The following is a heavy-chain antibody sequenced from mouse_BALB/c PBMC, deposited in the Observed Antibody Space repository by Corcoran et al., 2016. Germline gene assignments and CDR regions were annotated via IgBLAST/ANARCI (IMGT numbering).Heavy chain of an antibody. CDR2: IDPANGNT. CDR1: GFNIKDTY. V-gene: IGHV14-3*02. J-gene: IGHJ1*01. Sequence: EVQLQQSGPELVKPGATVKLSCTASGFNIKDTYMHWVKQRPEQGLEWIGRIDPANGNTKYDPKFQGKATITADTSSNTAYLQLSSLTSEDTAVYYCANCDWYFDGWGAGTTVTVSS. CDR3: ANCDWYFDG.